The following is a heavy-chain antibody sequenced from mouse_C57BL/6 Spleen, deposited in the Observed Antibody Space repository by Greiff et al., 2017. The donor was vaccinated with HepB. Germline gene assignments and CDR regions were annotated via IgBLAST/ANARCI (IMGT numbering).Heavy chain of an antibody. D-gene: IGHD2-4*01. Sequence: VQLQQSGPELVKPGDSVKISCKASGYSFTGYFMNWVMQSHGKSLEWIGRINPYNGDTFYNQKFKGKATLTVDKSSSTAHMELRSLTSEDSAVYYCARGDYEGYFDYWGQGTTLTVSS. CDR3: ARGDYEGYFDY. CDR1: GYSFTGYF. J-gene: IGHJ2*01. CDR2: INPYNGDT. V-gene: IGHV1-20*01.